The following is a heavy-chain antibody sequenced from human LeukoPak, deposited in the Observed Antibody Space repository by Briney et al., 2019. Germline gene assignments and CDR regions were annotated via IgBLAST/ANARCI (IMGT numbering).Heavy chain of an antibody. J-gene: IGHJ4*02. CDR3: ASARTSSRSWFTFDY. CDR2: IYYSGST. V-gene: IGHV4-39*01. CDR1: GGSISSSSYY. D-gene: IGHD6-13*01. Sequence: SETLSLSCTVSGGSISSSSYYWGWIRQPPGKGLEWIGSIYYSGSTYYNPSLKSRVTISVDTSKNQLSLKLSSVTAADTAVYYCASARTSSRSWFTFDYWGQGILVTVSS.